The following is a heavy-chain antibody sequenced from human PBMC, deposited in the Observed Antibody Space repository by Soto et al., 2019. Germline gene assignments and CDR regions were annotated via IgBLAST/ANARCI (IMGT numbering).Heavy chain of an antibody. CDR2: IIPIFGTA. V-gene: IGHV1-69*12. CDR3: ASRRITMVRGVSYYYYGMDV. CDR1: GGTFSSYA. Sequence: QVQLVQSGAEVKKPGSSVKVSCKASGGTFSSYAISWVRQAPGQGLEWMGGIIPIFGTANYAQKFQVRVTITADESTSTAYMELSSLRSEDTAVYYCASRRITMVRGVSYYYYGMDVWGQGTTVTVSS. J-gene: IGHJ6*02. D-gene: IGHD3-10*01.